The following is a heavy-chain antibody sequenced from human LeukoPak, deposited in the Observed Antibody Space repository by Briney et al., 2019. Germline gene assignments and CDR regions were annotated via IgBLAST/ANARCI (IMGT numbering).Heavy chain of an antibody. CDR2: IYYSGST. CDR3: ARHPVGANGAFDI. J-gene: IGHJ3*02. Sequence: SETLSLTCTVSGGSISSSTYYWGWIRQPPGKGLEWIGSIYYSGSTYYNPSLKSRVTISLDTSKNQFSLKLSSVTAADTAVYYCARHPVGANGAFDIWGQGTMVTVSS. D-gene: IGHD1-26*01. V-gene: IGHV4-39*01. CDR1: GGSISSSTYY.